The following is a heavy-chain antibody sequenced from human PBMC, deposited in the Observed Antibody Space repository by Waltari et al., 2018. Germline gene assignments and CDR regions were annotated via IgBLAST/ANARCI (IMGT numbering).Heavy chain of an antibody. V-gene: IGHV4-59*01. CDR1: GGSIGSYY. CDR2: ISYSGIT. J-gene: IGHJ5*02. D-gene: IGHD5-18*01. CDR3: ARGYGVNISGWFGP. Sequence: QVQLQESGPGLVKPSETLSLTCTVSGGSIGSYYWSWIRQPPGKGLEWIAYISYSGITNYNPSLKSRVTISIDTSKNQISLKLTSATAADTAVYYCARGYGVNISGWFGPWGQGTLVTVSS.